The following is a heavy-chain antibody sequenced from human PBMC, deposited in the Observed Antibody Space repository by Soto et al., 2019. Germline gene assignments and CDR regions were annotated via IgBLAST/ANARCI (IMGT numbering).Heavy chain of an antibody. CDR2: ISAYNGNT. J-gene: IGHJ5*02. Sequence: GASVKVSCKASGYTFTSYGISWVRQAPGQGLEWMGWISAYNGNTNYAQKPQGRVTMTTDTSTSTAYMELRSLRSDDTAVYYCALKAGPKDVYWFDPWGQGTLVTVSS. CDR3: ALKAGPKDVYWFDP. D-gene: IGHD3-10*01. CDR1: GYTFTSYG. V-gene: IGHV1-18*01.